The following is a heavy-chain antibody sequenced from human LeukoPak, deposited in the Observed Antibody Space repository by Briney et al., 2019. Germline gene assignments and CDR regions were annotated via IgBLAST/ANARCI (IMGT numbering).Heavy chain of an antibody. CDR1: GYTFTSYY. Sequence: ASVKVSCKASGYTFTSYYMHWVRQAPGQGLEWMGIINPSGGSTSYAQKFQGRVTMTRDTSTSTVYMELTSLTSEDTAVYYCGRDFGGSYPPPDYYYMVVWGQGTTVTVSS. D-gene: IGHD1-26*01. J-gene: IGHJ6*03. V-gene: IGHV1-46*01. CDR2: INPSGGST. CDR3: GRDFGGSYPPPDYYYMVV.